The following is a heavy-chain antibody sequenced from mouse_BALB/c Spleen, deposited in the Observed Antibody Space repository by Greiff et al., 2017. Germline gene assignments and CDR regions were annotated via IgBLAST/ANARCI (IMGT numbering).Heavy chain of an antibody. CDR2: ISGYNGAT. J-gene: IGHJ1*01. CDR1: GYSFTGYY. CDR3: ARGVRHWYFDV. D-gene: IGHD2-14*01. Sequence: LVKTGASVKISCKASGYSFTGYYMHWVKQSHGKSLEWIGYISGYNGATSYNQKFKGKATFTVDTSSSTAYMQFNSLTSEDSAVYYCARGVRHWYFDVWGAGTTVTVSS. V-gene: IGHV1S34*01.